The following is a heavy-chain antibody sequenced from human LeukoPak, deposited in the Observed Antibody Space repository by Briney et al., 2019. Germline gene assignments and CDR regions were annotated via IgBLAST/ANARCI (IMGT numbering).Heavy chain of an antibody. J-gene: IGHJ4*02. D-gene: IGHD2-2*01. Sequence: QTGGSLRLSCAASGFTFSSYAMSWVRQAPGKGLEWVSAISGSGGSTYYADSVKGRFTISRDNSKNTLYLQMNSLRAEGTAVYYCAKWGYCSSTSCYGFDYWGQGTLVTVSS. CDR1: GFTFSSYA. CDR3: AKWGYCSSTSCYGFDY. V-gene: IGHV3-23*01. CDR2: ISGSGGST.